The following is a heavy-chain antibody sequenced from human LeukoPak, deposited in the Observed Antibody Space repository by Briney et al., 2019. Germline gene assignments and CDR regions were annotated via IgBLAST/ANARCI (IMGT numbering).Heavy chain of an antibody. D-gene: IGHD3-3*01. Sequence: ASVKVSCKSSGYTFTSYGISWVRQAPGQGLEWMGWISVYNGNTKYVQKFQGRVTMTTDTSTRTAYMELRSLRSDDTAVYYCARHTGSLYDFWSGYIDYWGQGTLVTVSS. V-gene: IGHV1-18*01. CDR3: ARHTGSLYDFWSGYIDY. J-gene: IGHJ4*02. CDR1: GYTFTSYG. CDR2: ISVYNGNT.